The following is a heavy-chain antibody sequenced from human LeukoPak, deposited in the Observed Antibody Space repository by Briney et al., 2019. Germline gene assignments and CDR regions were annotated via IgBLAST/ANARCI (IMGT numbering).Heavy chain of an antibody. J-gene: IGHJ4*02. CDR3: ADIGSAGTDH. CDR1: GFTFSDHY. CDR2: IRNRGNGYTP. D-gene: IGHD5-12*01. V-gene: IGHV3-72*01. Sequence: PGGSLRLSCAASGFTFSDHYMDWVRQAPGRGLEWVGLIRNRGNGYTPAYAASVSGRFTISRDDSKNSVYLQMDSLKTEDTAVYYCADIGSAGTDHWGQGTLVTVSS.